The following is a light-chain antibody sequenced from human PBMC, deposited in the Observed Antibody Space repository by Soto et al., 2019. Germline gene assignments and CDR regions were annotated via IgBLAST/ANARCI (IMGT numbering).Light chain of an antibody. V-gene: IGLV2-14*03. J-gene: IGLJ1*01. CDR1: SSDVGGSNF. CDR3: VSYTTSTTYV. CDR2: DVA. Sequence: QSALTQPASVSDSPGQSITISCTGTSSDVGGSNFVSWYQQHPGKPPKLIIYDVANRPSGVSNRFSGSKSVSTASLIISRLQTEDEADYYCVSYTTSTTYVFGTGTKVTV.